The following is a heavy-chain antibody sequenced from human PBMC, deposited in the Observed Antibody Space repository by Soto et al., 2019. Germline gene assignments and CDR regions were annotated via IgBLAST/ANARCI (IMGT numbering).Heavy chain of an antibody. CDR3: ARVLGGSFYYFDS. V-gene: IGHV4-38-2*01. CDR1: GYSISSGYY. D-gene: IGHD1-26*01. J-gene: IGHJ4*01. CDR2: IHYLGST. Sequence: SETLSLTCAVSGYSISSGYYWGWIRQPPGKGLEWIASIHYLGSTYQNPSLKRRVNISVDTSKNQFSLMFSSVTAADTAVYYCARVLGGSFYYFDSWGHGTLVTVSS.